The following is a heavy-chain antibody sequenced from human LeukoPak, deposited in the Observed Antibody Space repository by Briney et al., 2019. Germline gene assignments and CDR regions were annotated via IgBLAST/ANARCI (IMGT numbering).Heavy chain of an antibody. Sequence: GGSLRLSCAASGFTFSSYSMNWVRQAPGKGLEWVSYISSSSSTIYYADSVKGRFTISRDNSKNTLYLQMNSLRAEDTAIYYCAKGRDVEEYGDYVGYWGQGTLVTVSS. V-gene: IGHV3-48*01. CDR1: GFTFSSYS. CDR2: ISSSSSTI. CDR3: AKGRDVEEYGDYVGY. D-gene: IGHD4-17*01. J-gene: IGHJ4*02.